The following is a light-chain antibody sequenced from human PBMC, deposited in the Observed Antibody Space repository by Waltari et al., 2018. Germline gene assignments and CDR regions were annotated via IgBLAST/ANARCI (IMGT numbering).Light chain of an antibody. J-gene: IGLJ1*01. CDR2: GGT. CDR1: SRAFSNYTL. V-gene: IGLV2-23*01. Sequence: QSGLTQPASVSGSPGQSAPIPCPGGSRAFSNYTLVPWYQQHPGKAPKLLSYGGTKRPSGISTRVSDSTSGNMASLTISGLQAEDEADYYCCSKGGTTSRYVFGSGTKVIVL. CDR3: CSKGGTTSRYV.